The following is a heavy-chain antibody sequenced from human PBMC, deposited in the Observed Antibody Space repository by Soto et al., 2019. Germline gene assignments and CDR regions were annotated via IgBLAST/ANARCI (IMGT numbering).Heavy chain of an antibody. Sequence: EVQLLESGGGLVQPGGSLRLSCAASGFTFNNYAMTWVRQAPGKGLEWVSAISGGGDTTSYADSVKGRFTVSRDGSKNTLYLQMSSLRAEDTALYYCANGRGGSGSLTPRVAFWGQGTLVTVSS. CDR1: GFTFNNYA. D-gene: IGHD3-10*01. CDR2: ISGGGDTT. CDR3: ANGRGGSGSLTPRVAF. V-gene: IGHV3-23*01. J-gene: IGHJ4*02.